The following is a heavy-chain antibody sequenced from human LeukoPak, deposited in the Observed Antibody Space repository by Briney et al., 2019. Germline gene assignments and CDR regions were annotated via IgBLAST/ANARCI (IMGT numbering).Heavy chain of an antibody. D-gene: IGHD7-27*01. CDR2: IYHTGST. CDR3: ASRKLGNDY. CDR1: GGSVSDYY. V-gene: IGHV4-59*02. Sequence: PSETLSLTCTISGGSVSDYYWSWIRQSPGKGLEWIGYIYHTGSTSYSPSLKSRVTISADTSQNQFSLKLSSVTAADTAVYYCASRKLGNDYWGQGSLVTVSS. J-gene: IGHJ4*02.